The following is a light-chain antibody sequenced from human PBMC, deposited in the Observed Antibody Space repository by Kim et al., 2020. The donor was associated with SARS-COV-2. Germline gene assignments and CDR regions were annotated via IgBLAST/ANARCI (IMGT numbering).Light chain of an antibody. CDR1: SSNIGNNY. J-gene: IGLJ2*01. Sequence: GQKVTISCSGSSSNIGNNYVSWYQQLPGTAPKLLIYDNNERPSGIPYRFSGSKSGTSATLGITGLQTGDEADYYCGTWDSSLSAGVFGGGTQLTVL. CDR3: GTWDSSLSAGV. V-gene: IGLV1-51*01. CDR2: DNN.